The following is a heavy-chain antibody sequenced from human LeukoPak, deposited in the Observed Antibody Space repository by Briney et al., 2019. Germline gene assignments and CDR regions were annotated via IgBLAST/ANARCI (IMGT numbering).Heavy chain of an antibody. Sequence: GGSLRLSCGASDFSFRTYSMIWARQAPGTGLEWISYISSGGGVTHYAESVKGRFSISRDNAKNSLFLQMNRLKDEDTAVYYCARVGVGDWGSVWDHWGQGVRVTVSS. CDR1: DFSFRTYS. J-gene: IGHJ4*02. D-gene: IGHD3-16*01. CDR3: ARVGVGDWGSVWDH. V-gene: IGHV3-48*02. CDR2: ISSGGGVT.